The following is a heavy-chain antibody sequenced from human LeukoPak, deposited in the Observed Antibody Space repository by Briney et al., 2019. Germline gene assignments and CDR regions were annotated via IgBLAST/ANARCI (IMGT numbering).Heavy chain of an antibody. CDR1: GYTFTSYG. CDR3: AKNIWFGESSDAFHI. J-gene: IGHJ3*02. CDR2: INPNSGGT. V-gene: IGHV1-2*02. Sequence: RASVKVTCKASGYTFTSYGISWVRQAPGQGLEWMGWINPNSGGTNYAQKFQGRVTMTRDTSISTAYMELSRLRSDDTAVYYCAKNIWFGESSDAFHIWGQGTMVTVSS. D-gene: IGHD3-10*01.